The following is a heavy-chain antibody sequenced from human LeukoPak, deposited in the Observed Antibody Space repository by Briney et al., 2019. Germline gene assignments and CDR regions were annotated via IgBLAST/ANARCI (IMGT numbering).Heavy chain of an antibody. CDR2: IYHTGST. J-gene: IGHJ4*02. Sequence: SETLSLTCNVSYSSSTSGHFYVWIRQPPGKGLEGIGSIYHTGSTYYSPSLKSRVTISVDTSKNQFSLKLSSVTAADTAVYYCARFNGDYGVDYWGQGTLVTVSS. CDR1: YSSSTSGHF. CDR3: ARFNGDYGVDY. D-gene: IGHD4-17*01. V-gene: IGHV4-38-2*02.